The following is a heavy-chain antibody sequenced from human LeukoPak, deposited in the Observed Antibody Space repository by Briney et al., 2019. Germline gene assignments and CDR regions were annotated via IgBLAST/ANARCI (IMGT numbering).Heavy chain of an antibody. Sequence: ASMKVSCKASGYIFSDYYMHWVRQAPGQGLEWMGWINPKTGAADCPQKFRGRVTMTRDTSINTVYMELSSLRSEDTAVYYCARGSSGSYASSDYWGQGTLVTVSS. CDR3: ARGSSGSYASSDY. D-gene: IGHD1-26*01. CDR2: INPKTGAA. V-gene: IGHV1-2*02. CDR1: GYIFSDYY. J-gene: IGHJ4*02.